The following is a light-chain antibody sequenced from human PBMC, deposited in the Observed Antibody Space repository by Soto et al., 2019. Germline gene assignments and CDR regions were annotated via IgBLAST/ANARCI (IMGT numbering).Light chain of an antibody. J-gene: IGKJ1*01. CDR2: AAS. CDR1: QGISIY. V-gene: IGKV1-27*01. CDR3: QKYNSAPWT. Sequence: DIQMTQSPSSLSASVGDRVTITCRASQGISIYLAWYQQKPGKVPKLLIYAASTLQSGVPSRFSGSGSGADFTLTISSLQPEDVATYYCQKYNSAPWTFGQGTKVEIK.